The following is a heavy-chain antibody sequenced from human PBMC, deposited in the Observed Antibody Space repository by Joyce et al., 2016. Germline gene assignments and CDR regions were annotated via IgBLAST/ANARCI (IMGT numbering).Heavy chain of an antibody. J-gene: IGHJ5*02. CDR2: INTDGGST. Sequence: EVQLVESGGGLVQPGGSLRLSCAASGFSFSGYWIHWVRQAPGKGLVWVQRINTDGGSTRFADSVKGRFTISRDNAKNTLYLQMNSLRAEDTAVYYCVRGISARPGGPNWFDPWGQGTLVTVSS. D-gene: IGHD6-6*01. V-gene: IGHV3-74*01. CDR3: VRGISARPGGPNWFDP. CDR1: GFSFSGYW.